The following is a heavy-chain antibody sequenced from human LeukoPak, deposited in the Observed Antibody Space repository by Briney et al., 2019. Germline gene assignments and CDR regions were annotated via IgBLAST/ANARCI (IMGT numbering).Heavy chain of an antibody. CDR2: IYYSGST. J-gene: IGHJ4*02. V-gene: IGHV4-39*01. Sequence: SETLSLTCTVSGGSISSSSYYWGWIRQPPGKGLEWIGSIYYSGSTYYNPSLKSRVTISVDTSKNQFSLKLSSVTAADTAVYYCARLRSGYDLFDYWGQGTLVTVSS. CDR3: ARLRSGYDLFDY. CDR1: GGSISSSSYY. D-gene: IGHD5-12*01.